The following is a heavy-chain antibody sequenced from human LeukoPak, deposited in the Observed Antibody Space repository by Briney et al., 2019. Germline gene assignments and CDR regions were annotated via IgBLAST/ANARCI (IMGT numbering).Heavy chain of an antibody. CDR3: ARPPYRGYDILTGYENDAFDI. D-gene: IGHD3-9*01. J-gene: IGHJ3*02. CDR1: GYSFTSYW. CDR2: IYPGDSDA. V-gene: IGHV5-51*01. Sequence: GESLKISCKGSGYSFTSYWIGWVRQMPGKGLEWMGIIYPGDSDAIYSPSFQGQVTISADKSVSTAYLQWSSLKASDTAMYYCARPPYRGYDILTGYENDAFDIWGQGTMVTVSS.